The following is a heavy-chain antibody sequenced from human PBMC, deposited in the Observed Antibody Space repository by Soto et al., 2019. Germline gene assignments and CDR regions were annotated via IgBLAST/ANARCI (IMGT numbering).Heavy chain of an antibody. CDR3: ARGWDANS. D-gene: IGHD6-19*01. Sequence: QVQMQESGPGLVKPSETLSLTCTVYGASVSSGNHYWGWIRQSPGKGLEYIGNIYHSGITNYNPSLKIRVTISSDTASNQFSLKVSSVTASDTAVYYWARGWDANSWGQVTLGTVSS. CDR2: IYHSGIT. V-gene: IGHV4-61*01. CDR1: GASVSSGNHY. J-gene: IGHJ4*02.